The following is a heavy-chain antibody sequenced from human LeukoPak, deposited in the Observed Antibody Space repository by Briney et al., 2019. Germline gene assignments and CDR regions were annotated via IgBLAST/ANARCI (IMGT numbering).Heavy chain of an antibody. D-gene: IGHD6-13*01. CDR3: ARTDSYSSSWALPYNWFDP. J-gene: IGHJ5*02. CDR2: INPNSGGP. Sequence: ASVKVSCKASGYTFTGYYMHWVRQAPGQGLEWMGRINPNSGGPNYAQKLQGRVTMTTDTSTSTAYMELRSLRSDDTAVYYCARTDSYSSSWALPYNWFDPWGQGTLVTVSS. V-gene: IGHV1-2*06. CDR1: GYTFTGYY.